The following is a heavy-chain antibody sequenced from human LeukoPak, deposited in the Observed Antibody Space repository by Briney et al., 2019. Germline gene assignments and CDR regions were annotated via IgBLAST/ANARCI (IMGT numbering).Heavy chain of an antibody. V-gene: IGHV1-2*02. J-gene: IGHJ4*02. CDR3: AAVVPAAMGPFDY. D-gene: IGHD2-2*01. CDR2: INPNSGGT. CDR1: GYTFTGYY. Sequence: ASVKASCKASGYTFTGYYKHWVRQAPGQGLEWMGWINPNSGGTNYAQKFQGRVTMTRDTSISTAYMELSRLRSDDTAVYYCAAVVPAAMGPFDYWGQGTLVTVSS.